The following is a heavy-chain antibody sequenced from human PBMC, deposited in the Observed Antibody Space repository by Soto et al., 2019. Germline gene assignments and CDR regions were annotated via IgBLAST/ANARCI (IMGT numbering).Heavy chain of an antibody. J-gene: IGHJ6*02. CDR1: GFTIRTYG. Sequence: GGSLRLSCEASGFTIRTYGMHWVRQAPGKGLEWVAVISYDGSNKYYADSVKGRFTISRDNSKNTLYLQMNSLRAEDTAVYYCAKELEYSSSSVPLYYYYGMDVWGQGTTVTVSS. V-gene: IGHV3-30*18. D-gene: IGHD6-6*01. CDR3: AKELEYSSSSVPLYYYYGMDV. CDR2: ISYDGSNK.